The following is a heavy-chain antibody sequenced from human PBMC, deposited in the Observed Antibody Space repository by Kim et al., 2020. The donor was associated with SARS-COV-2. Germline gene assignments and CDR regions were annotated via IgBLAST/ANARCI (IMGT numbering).Heavy chain of an antibody. Sequence: ASVKVSCKVSGYTLTELSMHWVRQAPGKGLEWMGSFDPEDGETIYAKKFKGRVTMTEDTSTDTAYMELSSLRSEDTAVYYCATGVAVAGRSSDYYYYYGMDVWGQGTTVTVSS. D-gene: IGHD6-19*01. V-gene: IGHV1-24*01. CDR1: GYTLTELS. CDR2: FDPEDGET. J-gene: IGHJ6*02. CDR3: ATGVAVAGRSSDYYYYYGMDV.